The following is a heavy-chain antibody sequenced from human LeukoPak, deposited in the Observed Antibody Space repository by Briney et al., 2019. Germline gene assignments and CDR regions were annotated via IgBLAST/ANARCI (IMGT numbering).Heavy chain of an antibody. J-gene: IGHJ6*02. Sequence: PSETLSLTCAVYGGSFSSYYWSWIRQPPGKGLEWIGYIYYSGSTNYNPSLKSRVTISVDTSKNQFSLKLSSVTAADTAVYYCARGRLSDYDILTGYPTPYYYYGMDVWGQGTTVTVSS. D-gene: IGHD3-9*01. CDR3: ARGRLSDYDILTGYPTPYYYYGMDV. CDR1: GGSFSSYY. V-gene: IGHV4-59*01. CDR2: IYYSGST.